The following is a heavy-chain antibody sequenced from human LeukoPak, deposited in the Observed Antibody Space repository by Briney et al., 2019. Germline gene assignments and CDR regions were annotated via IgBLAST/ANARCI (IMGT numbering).Heavy chain of an antibody. J-gene: IGHJ5*02. CDR2: ISTSSRSI. CDR1: GFTLSNYD. Sequence: GGSLRLSCAASGFTLSNYDMNWVRQALGKGLEGVSSISTSSRSIYNKDSVRGRFTISRDDAKNSLYLEMNSLRAEDTAVYYCARADCSSSTCYLRRSWFDPWGQGTLVTVSS. CDR3: ARADCSSSTCYLRRSWFDP. V-gene: IGHV3-21*01. D-gene: IGHD2-2*01.